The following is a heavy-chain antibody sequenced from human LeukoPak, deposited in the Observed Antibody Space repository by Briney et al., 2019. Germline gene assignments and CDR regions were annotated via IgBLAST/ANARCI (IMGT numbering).Heavy chain of an antibody. Sequence: ASVKVSCKASGYTFTGYNMHWVRPAPGQGLEWMGWINPKSGATTYAQKFQDRVTLTRDTSINTAYMDLSGLTSDDTAVFYCAKGATEGYYYYYGLDVWGQGTTVTVSS. V-gene: IGHV1-2*02. CDR3: AKGATEGYYYYYGLDV. CDR2: INPKSGAT. CDR1: GYTFTGYN. J-gene: IGHJ6*02.